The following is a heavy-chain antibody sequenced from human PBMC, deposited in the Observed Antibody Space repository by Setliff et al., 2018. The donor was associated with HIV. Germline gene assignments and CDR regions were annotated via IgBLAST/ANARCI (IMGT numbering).Heavy chain of an antibody. CDR2: IRSSGDT. V-gene: IGHV4-39*01. Sequence: PSATMSLTCTVSSASISSHNYYWGWIRQSPGKWLEWIASIRSSGDTYYNPSLQSRVIISVDTSNNQISLKLTSVTAADTAVYYCTIPASSLAPNWGRGTQVTVSS. J-gene: IGHJ4*02. CDR3: TIPASSLAPN. CDR1: SASISSHNYY.